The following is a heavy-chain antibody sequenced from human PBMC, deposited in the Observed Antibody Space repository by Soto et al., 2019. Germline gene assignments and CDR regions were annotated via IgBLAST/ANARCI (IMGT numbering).Heavy chain of an antibody. CDR3: AKKLYSANYYYYYMDV. CDR1: GFTFSSYG. J-gene: IGHJ6*03. D-gene: IGHD4-4*01. CDR2: ISYDGSNK. Sequence: QVQLVESGGGVVQPGRSLRLSCAASGFTFSSYGMHWVRQAPGKGLEWVAVISYDGSNKYYADSVKGRFTISRDNSKNTLYLQMNSLRAEDTAVYYCAKKLYSANYYYYYMDVWGKGTTVTVSS. V-gene: IGHV3-30*18.